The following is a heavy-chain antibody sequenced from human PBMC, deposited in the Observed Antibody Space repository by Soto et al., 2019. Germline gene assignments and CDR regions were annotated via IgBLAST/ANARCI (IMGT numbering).Heavy chain of an antibody. V-gene: IGHV3-30-3*01. Sequence: QVQLVESGGGVVQPGRSLRLSCAASGFTFSYYPMHWVRQAPGKGLEWVAVISYDGSKKYYADSVKGRFTISRDNSKNTLYLQMDSLRAEDTALYCCARDRAFCSSATCSYYYYGMDVWGQGTTVTVSS. CDR2: ISYDGSKK. CDR3: ARDRAFCSSATCSYYYYGMDV. J-gene: IGHJ6*02. CDR1: GFTFSYYP. D-gene: IGHD2-2*01.